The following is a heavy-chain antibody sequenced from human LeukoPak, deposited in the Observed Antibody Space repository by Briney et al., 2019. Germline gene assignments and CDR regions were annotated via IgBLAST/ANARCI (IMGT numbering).Heavy chain of an antibody. V-gene: IGHV3-21*01. J-gene: IGHJ4*02. CDR1: GFTFSNYW. D-gene: IGHD6-19*01. CDR3: ARGHSSGWYGVY. CDR2: ISSRSSYI. Sequence: GGSLRLSCAASGFTFSNYWMSWVRQAPGKGLEWVSSISSRSSYIYYADSVKGRFTISRDNAKNSVYLQMNSLRAEDTAVYYCARGHSSGWYGVYWGQGTLVTGSS.